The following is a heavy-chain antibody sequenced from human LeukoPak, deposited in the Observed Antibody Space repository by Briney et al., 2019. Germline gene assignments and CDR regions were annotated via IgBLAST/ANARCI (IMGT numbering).Heavy chain of an antibody. D-gene: IGHD2-2*01. J-gene: IGHJ1*01. CDR1: GGSISSYY. Sequence: SETLFLTCTVSGGSISSYYWSWIRQPPGKGLEWIGYIYYSGSTNYNPSLKSRVTISVDTSKNQFSLKLSSVTAADTAVYYCAQGGVVPAASFQHWGQGTLVTVSS. CDR2: IYYSGST. V-gene: IGHV4-59*08. CDR3: AQGGVVPAASFQH.